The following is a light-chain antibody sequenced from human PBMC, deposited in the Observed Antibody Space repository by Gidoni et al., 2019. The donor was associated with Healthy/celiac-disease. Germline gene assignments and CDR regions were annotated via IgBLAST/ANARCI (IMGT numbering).Light chain of an antibody. J-gene: IGKJ5*01. CDR3: QQYGSSLPIT. V-gene: IGKV3-20*01. CDR1: QSVSSSY. Sequence: IVSTQSPGTLSLSPGERATLSCRASQSVSSSYLAWYQQKPGQAPRLLIYGASSRATGIPDRFSGSGSGTDFTITISRLEPEDFAVYYCQQYGSSLPITFGQXTRLEIK. CDR2: GAS.